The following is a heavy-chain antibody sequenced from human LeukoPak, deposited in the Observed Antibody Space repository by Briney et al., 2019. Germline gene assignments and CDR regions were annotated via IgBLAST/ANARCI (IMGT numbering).Heavy chain of an antibody. CDR1: GSTFSTYP. Sequence: PGESLRLSCTASGSTFSTYPMTWVRQAPGQGLEWVSAISGNSLTIYYADSVKGRFTISKDNSKTTLYLQMYSLRAEDTAVYYCAKILSGTYSFDLWGQGTLVTVSS. D-gene: IGHD1-26*01. V-gene: IGHV3-23*01. J-gene: IGHJ4*02. CDR2: ISGNSLTI. CDR3: AKILSGTYSFDL.